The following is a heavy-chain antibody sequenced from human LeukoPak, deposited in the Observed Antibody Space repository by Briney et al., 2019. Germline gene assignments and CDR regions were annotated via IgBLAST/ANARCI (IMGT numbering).Heavy chain of an antibody. CDR1: GFTFSSYA. CDR3: ASSLSTGWGPIDDY. Sequence: GGSLRLSCAASGFTFSSYAMSWVRQGPGKGLEWVSYIEGSSTTIKYADSVKGRFTISRDNAKSSLYLQMNSLRAEDTAVYYCASSLSTGWGPIDDYWSQGTLVTVSS. V-gene: IGHV3-48*04. CDR2: IEGSSTTI. D-gene: IGHD6-19*01. J-gene: IGHJ4*02.